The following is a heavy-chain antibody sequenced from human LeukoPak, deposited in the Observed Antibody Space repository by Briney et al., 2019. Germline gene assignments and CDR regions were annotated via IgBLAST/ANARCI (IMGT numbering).Heavy chain of an antibody. CDR3: ARQAGNWVVPYNWFDP. D-gene: IGHD4-23*01. CDR2: IYPGDSDT. J-gene: IGHJ5*02. Sequence: GESLKISCQVSGYSFTSYWIAWVRQMPGKGLEWMGIIYPGDSDTRYSPSFQGQVTISADKSISTAYLQWSSLKASDTAMYYCARQAGNWVVPYNWFDPWGQGTLVTVSS. CDR1: GYSFTSYW. V-gene: IGHV5-51*01.